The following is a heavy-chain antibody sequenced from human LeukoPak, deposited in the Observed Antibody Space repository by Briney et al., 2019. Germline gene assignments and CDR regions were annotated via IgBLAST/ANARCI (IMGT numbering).Heavy chain of an antibody. CDR1: GFTFSTYS. D-gene: IGHD2-15*01. J-gene: IGHJ3*02. Sequence: GGSLRLSCAASGFTFSTYSMNWVRQAPGKGLEWVSYISSSSSTIYYADFVKGRFTISRDNSKNTLYVQMNSLRSEDTAVYYCAKGASSGGRLLRAFDIWGQGTMVTVSS. V-gene: IGHV3-48*01. CDR3: AKGASSGGRLLRAFDI. CDR2: ISSSSSTI.